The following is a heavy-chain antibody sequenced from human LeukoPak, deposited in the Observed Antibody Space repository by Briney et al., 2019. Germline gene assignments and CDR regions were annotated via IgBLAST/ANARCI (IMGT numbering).Heavy chain of an antibody. CDR2: FYYSGST. Sequence: SETLSLTCTVSGGSISSSSYFWGWIRQPPGKGLEWIGSFYYSGSTSYNPSLKSRVTISVDTSKNQFSLELTSVAAADTAVYYCARHYYYDSSGFYYYFDYWGQGTLVTVPS. D-gene: IGHD3-22*01. CDR3: ARHYYYDSSGFYYYFDY. V-gene: IGHV4-39*01. CDR1: GGSISSSSYF. J-gene: IGHJ4*02.